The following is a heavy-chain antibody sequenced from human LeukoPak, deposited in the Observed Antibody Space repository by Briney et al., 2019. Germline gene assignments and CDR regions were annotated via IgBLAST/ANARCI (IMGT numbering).Heavy chain of an antibody. CDR1: GYRFIDYW. CDR2: IFPGDSDI. Sequence: GESLQISYKGSGYRFIDYWIGWVRQMPGKGLEWMGVIFPGDSDIKYSPSFQGQVTISADNSISTAYLQWSSLKASDTAMYYCVRHGLKGCSGGRCFTSFYYYGPDVWGQGSTVTVSS. V-gene: IGHV5-51*01. J-gene: IGHJ6*02. D-gene: IGHD2-15*01. CDR3: VRHGLKGCSGGRCFTSFYYYGPDV.